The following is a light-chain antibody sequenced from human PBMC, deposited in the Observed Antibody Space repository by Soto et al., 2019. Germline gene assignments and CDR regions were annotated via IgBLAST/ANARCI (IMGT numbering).Light chain of an antibody. J-gene: IGLJ1*01. CDR1: SSDVGSYNL. V-gene: IGLV2-23*02. CDR3: CSYTSGSTYV. Sequence: QSALTQPASVSGSPGQSFTISCTGTSSDVGSYNLVTWYQHNPGKAPKLLIYDVSKWPSGVSNRFSGSKSGDTASLTIFGLQAEDEADYYCCSYTSGSTYVFGTGTKVTVL. CDR2: DVS.